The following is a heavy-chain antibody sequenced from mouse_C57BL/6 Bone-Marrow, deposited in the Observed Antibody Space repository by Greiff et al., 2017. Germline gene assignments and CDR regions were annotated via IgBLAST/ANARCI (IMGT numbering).Heavy chain of an antibody. Sequence: QVQLQQSGPELVKPGASVKISCKASGYAFSSSWMNWVKQRPGKGLEWIGRIYPGDGDTNYNGKFKGKATLTADKSSSTAYMQLSSLTSEDAAVYFCGSVERFAYWGQGTLVTVSA. V-gene: IGHV1-82*01. CDR3: GSVERFAY. J-gene: IGHJ3*01. CDR1: GYAFSSSW. CDR2: IYPGDGDT.